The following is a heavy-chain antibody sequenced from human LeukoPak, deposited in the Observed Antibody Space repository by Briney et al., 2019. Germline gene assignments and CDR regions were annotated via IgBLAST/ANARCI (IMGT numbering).Heavy chain of an antibody. CDR3: ARALFGWLQFSVGY. J-gene: IGHJ4*02. D-gene: IGHD5-24*01. Sequence: ASVKVSRKASGYTFTGYYMHWVRQAPGQGLEWMGWINPNSGGTNYAQKFQGRVTMTRDTSISTAYMELSRLRSDDTAVYYCARALFGWLQFSVGYWGQGTLVTVSS. V-gene: IGHV1-2*02. CDR1: GYTFTGYY. CDR2: INPNSGGT.